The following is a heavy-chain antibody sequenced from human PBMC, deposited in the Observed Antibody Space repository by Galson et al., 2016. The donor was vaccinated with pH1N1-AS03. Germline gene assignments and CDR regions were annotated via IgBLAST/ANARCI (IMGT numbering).Heavy chain of an antibody. CDR2: FDRENAKQ. V-gene: IGHV1-24*01. CDR1: GYTLTESS. CDR3: SVTIASTWSFPFDTHV. Sequence: SVKVSCKVSGYTLTESSMHWVRQAPGKGLQWMGGFDRENAKQIYAQGFPGRLTMTEDTSTDTAYMEMSNLRSEDTAMYYCSVTIASTWSFPFDTHVGGKGTTVTVSS. D-gene: IGHD6-13*01. J-gene: IGHJ6*04.